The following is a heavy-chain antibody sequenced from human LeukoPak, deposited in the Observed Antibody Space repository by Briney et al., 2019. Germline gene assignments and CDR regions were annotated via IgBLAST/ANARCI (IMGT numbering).Heavy chain of an antibody. CDR3: ARDAGGYYDSSDAFDI. CDR1: GGSISSYY. CDR2: IYYSGST. D-gene: IGHD3-22*01. Sequence: SETLSLTCTVSGGSISSYYWSWIRQPPGKGLEWIGYIYYSGSTNYNPSLKSRVTISVDTSKNQFSLKLSSVTAADTAVYYCARDAGGYYDSSDAFDIWGQGTMVTVSS. V-gene: IGHV4-59*01. J-gene: IGHJ3*02.